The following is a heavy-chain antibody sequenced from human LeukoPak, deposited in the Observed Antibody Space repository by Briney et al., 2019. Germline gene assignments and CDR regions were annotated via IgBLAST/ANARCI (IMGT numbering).Heavy chain of an antibody. V-gene: IGHV4-59*01. Sequence: RSSETLSLTCTVSGGSISSYYWSCIRQPPGKGLEWIAYIYYSGSTNYNPSLKSRVTISVDTSKNQFSLKLISVTAADTAVYYCARGSRGDGAAFDIWGQGTMDTVFS. J-gene: IGHJ3*02. D-gene: IGHD7-27*01. CDR3: ARGSRGDGAAFDI. CDR2: IYYSGST. CDR1: GGSISSYY.